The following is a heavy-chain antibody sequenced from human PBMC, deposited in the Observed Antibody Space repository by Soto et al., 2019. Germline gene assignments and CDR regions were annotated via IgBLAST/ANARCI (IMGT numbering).Heavy chain of an antibody. CDR1: GFSLSAFGVA. Sequence: QITLKESGPTLVKPTQTLTLTCSFSGFSLSAFGVAVGWIRQPPGKALEWLALIYWDDDKRYSPSLNSRLTITKDTSKNQVVLTMTNMDPVDTAPYYCAHGDIRDFDSWGQGTLVTVSS. J-gene: IGHJ4*02. CDR2: IYWDDDK. V-gene: IGHV2-5*02. CDR3: AHGDIRDFDS. D-gene: IGHD3-9*01.